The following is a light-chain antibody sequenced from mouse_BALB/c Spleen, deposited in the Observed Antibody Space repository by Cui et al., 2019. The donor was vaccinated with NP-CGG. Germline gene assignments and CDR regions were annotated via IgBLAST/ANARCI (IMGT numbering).Light chain of an antibody. Sequence: QAVVTQESALTTSPGETVTLTCRSSTGAVTTSNFANWVQEKPDHLFTGLIGGTNNRAPGVPARFSGSLIGDKAALIITGALTEDEAIYFCALWYSNHWVFGGGTRLTVI. CDR2: GTN. CDR3: ALWYSNHWV. V-gene: IGLV1*01. J-gene: IGLJ1*01. CDR1: TGAVTTSNF.